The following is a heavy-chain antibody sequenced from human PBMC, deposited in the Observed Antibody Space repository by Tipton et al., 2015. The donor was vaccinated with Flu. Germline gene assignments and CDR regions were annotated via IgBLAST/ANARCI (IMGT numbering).Heavy chain of an antibody. V-gene: IGHV3-30*04. J-gene: IGHJ4*02. CDR3: AREEINTAMAH. Sequence: SLRLSCAASGFTFSSYAMHGVRQDPGKGLEWVAVISYDGSNKYYADSVKGRFTISRDNSKNTLYLQMNSLRAEDTAVYYCAREEINTAMAHWGQGTLVTVSS. D-gene: IGHD5-18*01. CDR2: ISYDGSNK. CDR1: GFTFSSYA.